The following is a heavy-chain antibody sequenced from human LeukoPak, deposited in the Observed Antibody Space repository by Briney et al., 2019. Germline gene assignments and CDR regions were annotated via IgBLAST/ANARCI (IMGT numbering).Heavy chain of an antibody. J-gene: IGHJ4*02. CDR1: GFTFSSYS. Sequence: GGSLGLSCAASGFTFSSYSMNWVRQAPGKGLEWGSYISGSSSTIYYADSVKGRFTISRDNGKNTLYLQMNSLRAEDTAVYYCARGSTYYDSSGQVPFDYWGQGTLVTVSS. D-gene: IGHD3-22*01. CDR3: ARGSTYYDSSGQVPFDY. CDR2: ISGSSSTI. V-gene: IGHV3-48*01.